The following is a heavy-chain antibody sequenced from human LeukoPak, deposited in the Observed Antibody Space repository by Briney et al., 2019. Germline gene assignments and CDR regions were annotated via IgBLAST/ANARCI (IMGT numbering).Heavy chain of an antibody. J-gene: IGHJ4*02. CDR1: GFTFSSYS. Sequence: GGSLGLSCAASGFTFSSYSMNWVRQAPGKGLEWGSYISGSSSTIYYADSVKGRFTISRDNGKNTLYLQMNSLRAEDTAVYYCARGSTYYDSSGQVPFDYWGQGTLVTVSS. D-gene: IGHD3-22*01. CDR3: ARGSTYYDSSGQVPFDY. CDR2: ISGSSSTI. V-gene: IGHV3-48*01.